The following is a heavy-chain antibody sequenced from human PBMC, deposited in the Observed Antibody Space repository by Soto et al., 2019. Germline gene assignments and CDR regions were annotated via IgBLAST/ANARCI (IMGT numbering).Heavy chain of an antibody. CDR3: ARDKELTDPLYGYYYYGMDV. CDR1: GGSISSGGYY. V-gene: IGHV4-31*03. CDR2: IYYSGST. J-gene: IGHJ6*02. D-gene: IGHD2-2*02. Sequence: SETLSLTCTVSGGSISSGGYYWSWFRQHPGKGLEWIGYIYYSGSTYYNPSLKSRVTISVDTSKNQFSLKLSSVTAADTAVYYCARDKELTDPLYGYYYYGMDVWGQGTTVTVSS.